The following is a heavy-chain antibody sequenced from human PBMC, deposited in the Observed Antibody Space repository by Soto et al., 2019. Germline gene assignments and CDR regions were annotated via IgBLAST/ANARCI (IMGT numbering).Heavy chain of an antibody. CDR3: ARDRSVTPPYYRYGMDV. J-gene: IGHJ6*02. V-gene: IGHV3-30-3*01. D-gene: IGHD4-4*01. CDR1: GFTFSSYA. CDR2: ISYDGSNK. Sequence: GGSLRLSCAASGFTFSSYAMHWVRQAPGKGLEWVAVISYDGSNKYYADSVKGRFTISRDNSKNTLYLQMNSLRAEDTAVYYCARDRSVTPPYYRYGMDVWGQGTTVIVSS.